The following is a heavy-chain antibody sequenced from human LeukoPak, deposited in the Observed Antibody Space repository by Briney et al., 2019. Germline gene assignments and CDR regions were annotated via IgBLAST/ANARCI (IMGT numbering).Heavy chain of an antibody. D-gene: IGHD1-26*01. V-gene: IGHV3-48*03. CDR1: GFTFSSYE. CDR2: ISTSGSTM. CDR3: ARDGAIYYFDY. J-gene: IGHJ4*02. Sequence: QSGGSLRLSCVASGFTFSSYEMNWVSQAPERGLEWVSYISTSGSTMYYADSVKGRFTISRDNAKKSVYLQMNSLRAEDTAVYYCARDGAIYYFDYWGQGTLVTVSS.